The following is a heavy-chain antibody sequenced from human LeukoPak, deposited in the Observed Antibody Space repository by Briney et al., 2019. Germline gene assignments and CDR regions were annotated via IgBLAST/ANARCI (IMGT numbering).Heavy chain of an antibody. CDR2: ISGSGGST. Sequence: GGSLRLSCAASGFTFSSYAMSWVRQAPGKGLEWVSAISGSGGSTYYAASEKGRFTISRDSSKNTLYLQMNSLRAEDTVVYYCAKDKLAYCSGGSCYYFDYWGQGTLVTVSS. CDR3: AKDKLAYCSGGSCYYFDY. J-gene: IGHJ4*02. V-gene: IGHV3-23*01. CDR1: GFTFSSYA. D-gene: IGHD2-15*01.